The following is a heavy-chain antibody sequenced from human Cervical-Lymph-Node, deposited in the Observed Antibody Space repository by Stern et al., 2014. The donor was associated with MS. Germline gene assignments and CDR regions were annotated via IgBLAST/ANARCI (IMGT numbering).Heavy chain of an antibody. D-gene: IGHD2-15*01. CDR1: GYNFINYW. CDR2: IYPGDSDI. V-gene: IGHV5-51*03. Sequence: EVQLVQSGAELKKPGESLKISCKTSGYNFINYWIAWVRQVPGKGLQWIGIIYPGDSDIRYSPSFQGHVTISVDRSTTTAYLQWSSLKASDTAVYYCARWSVACDYWGQGALITVSS. J-gene: IGHJ4*02. CDR3: ARWSVACDY.